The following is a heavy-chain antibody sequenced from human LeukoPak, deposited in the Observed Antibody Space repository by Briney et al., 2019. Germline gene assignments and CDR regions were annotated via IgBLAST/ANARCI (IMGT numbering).Heavy chain of an antibody. Sequence: PSETLSLTCTVSGYSISSYYWSWIRQPPGKGLEWMGYIYYSGRTNYNPSLKSRVTISVDTTKNQFSLKLSSVTAADTAVYYCARVLYGSGGGLFDPWGQGTLVTVSS. D-gene: IGHD3-10*01. CDR1: GYSISSYY. J-gene: IGHJ5*02. V-gene: IGHV4-59*01. CDR2: IYYSGRT. CDR3: ARVLYGSGGGLFDP.